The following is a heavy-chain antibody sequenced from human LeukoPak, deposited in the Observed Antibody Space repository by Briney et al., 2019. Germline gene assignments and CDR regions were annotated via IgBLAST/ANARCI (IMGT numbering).Heavy chain of an antibody. Sequence: SETLSLTCAVYGGSFRGYYWSWIRQPPGKGLEWIGSMYYSGNTYYNPSLKSRVTISVDTSKNQFSLKLSSVTAADTAVYYCARKVRPDYSRFDYWGQGTLVTVSS. CDR2: MYYSGNT. D-gene: IGHD4/OR15-4a*01. CDR1: GGSFRGYY. V-gene: IGHV4-34*01. J-gene: IGHJ4*02. CDR3: ARKVRPDYSRFDY.